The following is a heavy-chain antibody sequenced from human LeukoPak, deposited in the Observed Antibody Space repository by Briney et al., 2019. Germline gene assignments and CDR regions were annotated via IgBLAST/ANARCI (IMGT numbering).Heavy chain of an antibody. CDR3: ARDPFEL. CDR2: ISFEGSNQ. CDR1: GFTFSSHA. J-gene: IGHJ4*02. Sequence: GRSLRLSCSASGFTFSSHAMHWARQAPGGGLEWVSVISFEGSNQFYAASVKGRFTISRDNSKNTLYLQMNSLGAEDTAVYYCARDPFELWGQGTLVTVSS. D-gene: IGHD1-26*01. V-gene: IGHV3-30*04.